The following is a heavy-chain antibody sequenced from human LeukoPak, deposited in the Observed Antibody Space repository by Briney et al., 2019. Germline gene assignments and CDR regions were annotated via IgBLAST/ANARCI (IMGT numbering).Heavy chain of an antibody. CDR2: MNPNSGNT. CDR1: GYTFTSYD. Sequence: ASVKVSCKASGYTFTSYDINWVRQATGQGLEWMGWMNPNSGNTGYAQKFQGRVTMTRNTSISTAYMELSSLRSEDTAVYHCARAAAGYCSGGSCYHNDWGQGTLVTVSS. J-gene: IGHJ4*02. D-gene: IGHD2-15*01. V-gene: IGHV1-8*01. CDR3: ARAAAGYCSGGSCYHND.